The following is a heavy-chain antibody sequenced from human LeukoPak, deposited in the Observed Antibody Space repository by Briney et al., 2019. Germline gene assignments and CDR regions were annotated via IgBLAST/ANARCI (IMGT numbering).Heavy chain of an antibody. CDR3: AKEDYSRSFYFDH. V-gene: IGHV3-30*18. D-gene: IGHD6-6*01. Sequence: PGRSLRLSCAASGFTFSSHGMHWVRQAPGKGLEWVAVISDDSRDIYYADSVRGRFTISRDNSKNTVFLQMNSLRPDDTGVYYCAKEDYSRSFYFDHWGQGTLVTASS. CDR2: ISDDSRDI. J-gene: IGHJ4*02. CDR1: GFTFSSHG.